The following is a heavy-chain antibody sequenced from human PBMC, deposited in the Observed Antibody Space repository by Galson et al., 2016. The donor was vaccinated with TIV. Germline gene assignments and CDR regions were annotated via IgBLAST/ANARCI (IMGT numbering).Heavy chain of an antibody. J-gene: IGHJ6*02. D-gene: IGHD3-22*01. CDR1: GFTFSSFA. V-gene: IGHV3-23*01. CDR3: AKVPSSGFSYYFGFDV. CDR2: ISGSGGTT. Sequence: SLRLSCAASGFTFSSFAMSWVRQAPGKALEWVSGISGSGGTTYYTDSVKGRFTISRDNSKSTLHLQMNSLGPEDTAVYYCAKVPSSGFSYYFGFDVWGQGTTVTVSS.